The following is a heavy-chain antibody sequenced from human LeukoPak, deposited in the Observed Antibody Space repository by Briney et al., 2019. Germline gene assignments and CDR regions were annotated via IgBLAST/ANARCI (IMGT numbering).Heavy chain of an antibody. J-gene: IGHJ3*01. CDR3: AKDIQLST. V-gene: IGHV3-23*01. D-gene: IGHD5-24*01. Sequence: GGSLRLSCAASGFTFSVAAMTWVRQAPGKGLEWVSLIGASGGSTYYADSVKGRFTISRDNSKNTLSLQMNSLRVEDTAMYFCAKDIQLSTWGLGTMVTVSS. CDR2: IGASGGST. CDR1: GFTFSVAA.